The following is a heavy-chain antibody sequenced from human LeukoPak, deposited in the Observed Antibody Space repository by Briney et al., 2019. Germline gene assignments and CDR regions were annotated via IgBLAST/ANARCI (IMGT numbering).Heavy chain of an antibody. D-gene: IGHD3-3*01. CDR2: IIPISGTA. CDR1: GGTFSSYV. CDR3: ANKLQFLLAFDI. V-gene: IGHV1-69*13. J-gene: IGHJ3*02. Sequence: ASVKVSCKASGGTFSSYVISWVRQAPGQGLEWMGRIIPISGTANNAQKFQGRVTITADESTSTVYMELGSLRSEDTAVYYCANKLQFLLAFDIWGRGTMVTVSS.